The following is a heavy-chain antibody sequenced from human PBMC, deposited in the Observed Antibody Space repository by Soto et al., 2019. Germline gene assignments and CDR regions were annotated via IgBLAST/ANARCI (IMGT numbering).Heavy chain of an antibody. V-gene: IGHV4-59*01. CDR2: IFYSGST. CDR3: ARGPTRYYFDY. CDR1: GGSISSYY. J-gene: IGHJ4*02. Sequence: SETLSLTCTVSGGSISSYYWSWIRQPPGKGLEWIGYIFYSGSTNYNPSHKSRVTISVDTSKNQFSLKLSSVTAADTVVYYCARGPTRYYFDYWGQGTLVTVSS.